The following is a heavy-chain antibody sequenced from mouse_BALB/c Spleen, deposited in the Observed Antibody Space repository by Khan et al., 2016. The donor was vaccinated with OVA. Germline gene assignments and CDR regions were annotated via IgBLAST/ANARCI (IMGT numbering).Heavy chain of an antibody. V-gene: IGHV1-7*01. CDR2: INPSTGYT. CDR3: ARRGLRWDFDY. D-gene: IGHD1-1*01. CDR1: GYTFINYW. Sequence: VQLQESGAELAKPGASVKMSCKASGYTFINYWILWVKQRPGQGLEWIGYINPSTGYTEYNQNFNDKATLTADKSSSTAYMQLSSLTYEDSAVYYCARRGLRWDFDYWGQGTTRTVSS. J-gene: IGHJ2*01.